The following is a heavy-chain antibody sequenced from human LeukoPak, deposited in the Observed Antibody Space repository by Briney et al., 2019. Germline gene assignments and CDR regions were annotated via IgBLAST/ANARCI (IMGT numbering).Heavy chain of an antibody. CDR1: GDSISSRTYY. J-gene: IGHJ5*02. CDR2: IWNSGST. CDR3: ARDVSSMFPNWFDP. D-gene: IGHD6-6*01. V-gene: IGHV4-31*03. Sequence: TSQTLSLTCSVSGDSISSRTYYWTWIRQHPEKGLEWIGYIWNSGSTNYNPALKSRATISVDTSKNQFSLKLTSVTAADTAIYYCARDVSSMFPNWFDPWGQGILVIVSS.